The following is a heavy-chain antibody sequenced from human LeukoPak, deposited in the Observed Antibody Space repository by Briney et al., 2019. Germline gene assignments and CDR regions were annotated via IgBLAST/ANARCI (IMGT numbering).Heavy chain of an antibody. CDR1: GFTFSSYE. J-gene: IGHJ4*02. CDR2: ISSSGSTI. CDR3: ARDLVGDGALALDY. D-gene: IGHD4-17*01. V-gene: IGHV3-48*03. Sequence: GGSLRLSCAASGFTFSSYEMNWVRQAPGKGLEWVSYISSSGSTIYYADSVKGRFTISRDNSKNTLYLQMNSLRAEDTAVYYCARDLVGDGALALDYWGQGTLVTVSS.